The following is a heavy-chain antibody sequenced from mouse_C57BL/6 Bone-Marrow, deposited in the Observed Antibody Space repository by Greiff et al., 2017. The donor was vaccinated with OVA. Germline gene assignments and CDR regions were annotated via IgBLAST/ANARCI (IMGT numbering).Heavy chain of an antibody. CDR3: TTNYGSRGSY. J-gene: IGHJ2*01. D-gene: IGHD1-1*01. CDR1: GFNIKDDY. V-gene: IGHV14-4*01. CDR2: IDPENGDT. Sequence: VHVKQSGAELVRPGASVKLSCTASGFNIKDDYMHWVKQRPEQGLEWIGWIDPENGDTEYASKFQGKATITADTSSKTAYLQLSSLTSEDTAVYYCTTNYGSRGSYWGQGTTLTVSS.